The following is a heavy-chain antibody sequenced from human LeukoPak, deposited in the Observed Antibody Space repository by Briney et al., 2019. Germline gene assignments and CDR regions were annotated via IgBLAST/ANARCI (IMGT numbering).Heavy chain of an antibody. CDR2: IRHDRTDQ. CDR3: AKDGNWASVS. J-gene: IGHJ5*02. Sequence: PGGSLRLSCVGSGFTFSVHWVRQVPGKGLEGLTFIRHDRTDQHYADSVRGRFTISRDHSRNTVYLQMNSLRPEDTALYYCAKDGNWASVSWGQGTLVTVSS. CDR1: GFTFS. V-gene: IGHV3-30*02. D-gene: IGHD7-27*01.